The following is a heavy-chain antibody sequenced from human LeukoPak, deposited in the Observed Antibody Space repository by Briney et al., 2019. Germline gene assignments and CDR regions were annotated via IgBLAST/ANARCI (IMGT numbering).Heavy chain of an antibody. CDR1: GFTFSSYG. CDR3: AKGSSMTTVTTADY. J-gene: IGHJ4*02. Sequence: GGSLRLSCAASGFTFSSYGMHWVRQAPGKGLEWVAVISYDGSNKYYADSVKGRFTISRDNSKNTLYLQMNSLRAEDTAVYYCAKGSSMTTVTTADYWGQGTLVTVSS. CDR2: ISYDGSNK. D-gene: IGHD4-17*01. V-gene: IGHV3-30*18.